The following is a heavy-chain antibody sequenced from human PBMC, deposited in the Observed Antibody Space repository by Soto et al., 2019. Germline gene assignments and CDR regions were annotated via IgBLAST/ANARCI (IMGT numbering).Heavy chain of an antibody. CDR1: GGSISSSSYY. D-gene: IGHD3-10*01. J-gene: IGHJ6*03. CDR2: IYYSGST. V-gene: IGHV4-39*07. Sequence: SETLSLTCTVSGGSISSSSYYWAWIRQPPGKGLEWIGSIYYSGSTYYNPSLKSRVTISVDTSKKQVSLKLSSVTAADTAVYYCARVVPSYYGSGTYYMDVWGKGTTVTVSS. CDR3: ARVVPSYYGSGTYYMDV.